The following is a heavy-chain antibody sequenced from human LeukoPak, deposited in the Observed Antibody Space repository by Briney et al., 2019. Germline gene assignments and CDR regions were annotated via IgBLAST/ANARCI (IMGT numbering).Heavy chain of an antibody. CDR3: AKVPTPAFLSYYFDY. D-gene: IGHD2-21*01. J-gene: IGHJ4*02. Sequence: RGSLRLSCAASGFTFSSYAMSWVRQAPGKGLEWVSAISGSGGDTHYADSAKGRFTISRDNSKNTLYMQMNSLRAEDTAVYYCAKVPTPAFLSYYFDYWGQGTLVIVSS. CDR2: ISGSGGDT. CDR1: GFTFSSYA. V-gene: IGHV3-23*01.